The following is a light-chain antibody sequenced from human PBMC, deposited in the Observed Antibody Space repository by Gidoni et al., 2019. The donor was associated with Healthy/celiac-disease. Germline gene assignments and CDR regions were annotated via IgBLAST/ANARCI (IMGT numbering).Light chain of an antibody. J-gene: IGKJ3*01. CDR3: RQYNNWPFT. V-gene: IGKV3-15*01. CDR1: QSVSSN. Sequence: ELVMTQSPATLSVSPGERATLSCRASQSVSSNLAWYQQKPGQAPRPLLYGAATRATGIPARFSGSGSGTEFTLTISSLLSEDFAVYYCRQYNNWPFTFGPXTKVDIK. CDR2: GAA.